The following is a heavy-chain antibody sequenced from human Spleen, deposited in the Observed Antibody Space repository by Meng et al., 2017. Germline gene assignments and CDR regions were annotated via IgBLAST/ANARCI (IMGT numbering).Heavy chain of an antibody. J-gene: IGHJ4*02. Sequence: SETLSLTCTVSGYSINSDYYWGWIRQPPGKGLEWIGSIYPRGNTYYNPSLESRVTISIDTSKNQFSLKIDSVTAADTAIYYCAGLFFYFDYWGQGALVTGS. CDR3: AGLFFYFDY. CDR1: GYSINSDYY. D-gene: IGHD3-3*01. V-gene: IGHV4-38-2*02. CDR2: IYPRGNT.